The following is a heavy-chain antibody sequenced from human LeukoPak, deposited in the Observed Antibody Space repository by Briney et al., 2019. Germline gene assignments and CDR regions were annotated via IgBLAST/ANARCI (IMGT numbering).Heavy chain of an antibody. CDR2: IYYSGST. D-gene: IGHD2-2*01. V-gene: IGHV4-39*01. Sequence: SETLSLTCTVSGGSISSSSYYWGWIRQPPGKGLEWIGSIYYSGSTYYNPSLKSRVTISVDTSKNQFSLKLSSVTAADTAVYYCARLVVPVAFDIWGQGTMVTVSS. J-gene: IGHJ3*02. CDR3: ARLVVPVAFDI. CDR1: GGSISSSSYY.